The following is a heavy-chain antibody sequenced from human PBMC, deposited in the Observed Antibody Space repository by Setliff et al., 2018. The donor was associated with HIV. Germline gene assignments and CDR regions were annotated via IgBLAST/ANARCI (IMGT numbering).Heavy chain of an antibody. D-gene: IGHD6-19*01. CDR3: ARRGYSSGYFDY. CDR1: GGSLNTNH. V-gene: IGHV4-34*01. J-gene: IGHJ4*02. Sequence: LSLTCAVYGGSLNTNHWSWIRQSPGKGLEWIGEINDSGSINYNPSLKSRITISADASKNQFSLKLTSMIAADTAMFYCARRGYSSGYFDYWGQGMLVTVSS. CDR2: INDSGSI.